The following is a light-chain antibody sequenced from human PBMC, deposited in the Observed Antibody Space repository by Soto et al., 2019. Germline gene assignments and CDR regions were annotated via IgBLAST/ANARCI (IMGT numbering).Light chain of an antibody. CDR3: QQRSSWPLT. CDR1: QSVGSY. J-gene: IGKJ4*01. CDR2: DAF. Sequence: EIVLTQSPATMSLSPGERATLSCRASQSVGSYFAWYQQKPGQAPRLLIYDAFCRATGIPARFSGSGSGTDFTLPISSLEPEDFAVYFCQQRSSWPLTFGGGTMVEIK. V-gene: IGKV3-11*01.